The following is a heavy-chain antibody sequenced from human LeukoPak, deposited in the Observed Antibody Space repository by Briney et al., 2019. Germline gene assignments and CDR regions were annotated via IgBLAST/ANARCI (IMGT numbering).Heavy chain of an antibody. Sequence: QPGGSLRLSCAVSGFTFSDYYIDWVRQAPGKGLEWVSVIYSGGSTYYADSVKGRFTISRDNSKNTLYLQMNSLRAEDTAVYYCARADRGYSPPDYWGQGTLVTVSS. CDR3: ARADRGYSPPDY. V-gene: IGHV3-66*01. D-gene: IGHD5-18*01. J-gene: IGHJ4*02. CDR2: IYSGGST. CDR1: GFTFSDYY.